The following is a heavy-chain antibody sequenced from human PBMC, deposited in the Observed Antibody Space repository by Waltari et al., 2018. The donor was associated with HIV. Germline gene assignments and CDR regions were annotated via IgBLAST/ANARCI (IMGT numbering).Heavy chain of an antibody. CDR2: INPSGERT. V-gene: IGHV1-46*01. J-gene: IGHJ4*02. CDR1: GYTFTRYY. Sequence: QVQLVQSGAEVKKPGASVKVSCKASGYTFTRYYMHCVRQAPGQRLEWMGVINPSGERTVYAQKFQGRVTMTRDASTSTVYMVLSTLRSEDTAVYYCARGFSGFDYWGQGTLITVSS. CDR3: ARGFSGFDY.